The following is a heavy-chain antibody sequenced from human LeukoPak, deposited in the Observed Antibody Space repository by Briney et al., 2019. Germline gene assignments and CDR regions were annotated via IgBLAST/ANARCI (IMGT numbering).Heavy chain of an antibody. Sequence: SETLSLTCTVSGGSISSYYWSWIRQPPGKGLEWIGYIYYSGSTNYNPSLRSRVTISVDTSKNQFSLKLSSVTAADTAVYYCATLAYCGGDCYSGDDYWGQGTLVTVSS. V-gene: IGHV4-59*01. J-gene: IGHJ4*02. CDR3: ATLAYCGGDCYSGDDY. D-gene: IGHD2-21*02. CDR1: GGSISSYY. CDR2: IYYSGST.